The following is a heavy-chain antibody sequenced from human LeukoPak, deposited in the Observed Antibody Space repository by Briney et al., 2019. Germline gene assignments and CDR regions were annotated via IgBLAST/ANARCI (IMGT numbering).Heavy chain of an antibody. D-gene: IGHD6-13*01. CDR2: INPDGSDS. J-gene: IGHJ4*02. CDR3: VRQAASGESGIAY. V-gene: IGHV3-74*01. Sequence: PGGSLRLSCAASGFTFSNYAMHWVRQAPGKGLEWVSRINPDGSDSYYADSVKGRFTMSRDNAKNTVYLQMDSLRAEDTALFYCVRQAASGESGIAYWGRGTLVTVSS. CDR1: GFTFSNYA.